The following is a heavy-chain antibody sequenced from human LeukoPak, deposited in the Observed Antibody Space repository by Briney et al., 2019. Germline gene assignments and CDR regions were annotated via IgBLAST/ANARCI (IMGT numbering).Heavy chain of an antibody. CDR2: IYHSGST. CDR3: ARSKCGSTSCYGGHWFDP. J-gene: IGHJ5*02. CDR1: GYSISTGYY. V-gene: IGHV4-38-2*01. D-gene: IGHD2-2*01. Sequence: SETLSLTCAVSGYSISTGYYWGWIRQPPGKGLEWIGTIYHSGSTYYNPSLKSRVTISVDTSKNQFSLKLSSVTAADTALYYCARSKCGSTSCYGGHWFDPWGQGTLVTVSS.